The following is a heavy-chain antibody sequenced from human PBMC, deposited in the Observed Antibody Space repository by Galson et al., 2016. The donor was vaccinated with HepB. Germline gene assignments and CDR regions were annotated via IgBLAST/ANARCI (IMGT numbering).Heavy chain of an antibody. V-gene: IGHV3-23*01. J-gene: IGHJ6*02. CDR3: AKEGRLGDGLDV. D-gene: IGHD3-10*01. CDR2: ISGSGGGA. Sequence: SLRLSCAASGFTFRSYGMNWVRQAPGKGLEWVSGISGSGGGAYYGDSGKGRFTISRDNSKNTLHPQINSLRAEDTAVYYCAKEGRLGDGLDVWGQGTTVTVSS. CDR1: GFTFRSYG.